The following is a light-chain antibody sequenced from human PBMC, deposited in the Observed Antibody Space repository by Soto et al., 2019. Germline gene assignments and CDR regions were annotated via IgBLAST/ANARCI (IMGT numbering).Light chain of an antibody. J-gene: IGLJ1*01. CDR2: DDS. CDR3: QSADISGSSV. Sequence: SYELTQPPSVSVAPGQTARITCGGNNIGSKSVHWYQQKPGQAPVLVVYDDSDRPSGIPERFSASTSGTTVTLTISGVQAEDEADYFCQSADISGSSVFGTGTKLTVL. CDR1: NIGSKS. V-gene: IGLV3-21*02.